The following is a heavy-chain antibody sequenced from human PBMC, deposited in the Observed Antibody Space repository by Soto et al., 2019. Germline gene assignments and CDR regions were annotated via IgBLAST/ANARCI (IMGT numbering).Heavy chain of an antibody. D-gene: IGHD4-4*01. CDR2: ISSSGSTI. CDR1: GFTFSDYY. CDR3: AREISSDDYTYFDY. J-gene: IGHJ4*02. V-gene: IGHV3-11*01. Sequence: KPGGSLRLSCAASGFTFSDYYMSWIRQAPGKGLEWVSYISSSGSTIYYADSVKGRFTISRDNAKNSLYLQMNSLRAEDTAVYYCAREISSDDYTYFDYWGQGTLVTVSS.